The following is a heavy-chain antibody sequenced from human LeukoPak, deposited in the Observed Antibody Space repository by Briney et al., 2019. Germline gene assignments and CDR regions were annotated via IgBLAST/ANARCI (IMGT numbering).Heavy chain of an antibody. D-gene: IGHD3-22*01. Sequence: GRSLRLSCAASGFTFSSYAMHWVRQAPGKGLEWVAVISYDGSNKYYADSVKGRFTISRDNSKNTLYLQMNSLRAEDTAVYYCARGDYYDEGLDYWGQGTLVTVSS. CDR3: ARGDYYDEGLDY. CDR2: ISYDGSNK. V-gene: IGHV3-30-3*01. CDR1: GFTFSSYA. J-gene: IGHJ4*02.